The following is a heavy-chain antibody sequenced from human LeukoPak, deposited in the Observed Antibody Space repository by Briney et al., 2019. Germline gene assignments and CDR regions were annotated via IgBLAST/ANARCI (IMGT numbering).Heavy chain of an antibody. CDR3: ARKISGSTYGAFDI. J-gene: IGHJ3*02. D-gene: IGHD3-10*01. V-gene: IGHV3-21*01. Sequence: PGGSLRLSCAASGFTFSSYGMSWVRQAPGKGLEWVSAITATSSSTHDADSVQGRFTISRDNAKNSLYLQMNSLRAEDTAVYYCARKISGSTYGAFDIWGQGTMVTVSS. CDR2: ITATSSST. CDR1: GFTFSSYG.